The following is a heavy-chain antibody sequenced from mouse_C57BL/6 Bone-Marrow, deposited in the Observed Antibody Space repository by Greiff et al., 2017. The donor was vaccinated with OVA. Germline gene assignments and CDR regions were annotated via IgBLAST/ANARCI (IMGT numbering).Heavy chain of an antibody. Sequence: QVQLQQPGAELVRPGSSVKLSCKASGYTFTSYWMHWVKQRPIQGLEWIGNIDPSDSETHYNQKFKDKATLTVDKSSSTAYMQLSSLTSEDSAVYYCALGRGAAMDYWGQGTSVTVSS. D-gene: IGHD4-1*01. CDR2: IDPSDSET. V-gene: IGHV1-52*01. J-gene: IGHJ4*01. CDR1: GYTFTSYW. CDR3: ALGRGAAMDY.